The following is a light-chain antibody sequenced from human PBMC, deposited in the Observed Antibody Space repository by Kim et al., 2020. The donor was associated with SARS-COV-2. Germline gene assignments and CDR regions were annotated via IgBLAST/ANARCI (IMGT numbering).Light chain of an antibody. CDR2: QDS. CDR1: KLGDKY. CDR3: QAWDSSTAV. V-gene: IGLV3-1*01. Sequence: SYELTQPPSVSVSLGQTASITCSGDKLGDKYACWYQQKPGQSPVLVIYQDSKRPSGIPERFSGSNSGNTATLTISGTQAMDEADYYCQAWDSSTAVFGGG. J-gene: IGLJ2*01.